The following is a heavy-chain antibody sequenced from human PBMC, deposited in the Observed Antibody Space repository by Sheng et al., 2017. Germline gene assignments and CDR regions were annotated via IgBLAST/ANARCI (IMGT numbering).Heavy chain of an antibody. CDR2: ISGSGGST. V-gene: IGHV3-23*01. Sequence: EVQLLESGGGLVQPGGSLRLSCAASGFTFSSHAMSWVRQAPGKGLEWVSAISGSGGSTYYADSVKGRFTISRDNSKNTLYLQMNSLRAEDTAVYYCAKGTDYYYYGMDVWGQGTTVTVSS. CDR1: GFTFSSHA. CDR3: AKGTDYYYYGMDV. J-gene: IGHJ6*02.